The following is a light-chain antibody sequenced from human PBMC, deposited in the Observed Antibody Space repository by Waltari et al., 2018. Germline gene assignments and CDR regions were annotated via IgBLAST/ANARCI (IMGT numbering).Light chain of an antibody. CDR2: EVS. CDR1: SSDVGGYNY. Sequence: QSALTQPASVSGSPGQSITLSCTGTSSDVGGYNYASWYQQHPGKAPKLMIYEVSNRPSGVSNRFSGSKSGNTASLTISGLQAEDEADYYCSSYTSSSTWVFGGGTKLTVL. CDR3: SSYTSSSTWV. V-gene: IGLV2-14*01. J-gene: IGLJ3*02.